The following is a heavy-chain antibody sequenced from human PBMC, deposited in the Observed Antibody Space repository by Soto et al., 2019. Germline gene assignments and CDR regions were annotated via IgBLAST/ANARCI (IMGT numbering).Heavy chain of an antibody. Sequence: ASVKVSCKTSGYSFTSYFIHWVRQAPGQGLEWMGVINPSGGSTNYAQKLQGRVSMTRDRSTSTVHMELSSLRSDDTAMYYCAREYGNYDSSGYYAYWGQGTLVTVSS. D-gene: IGHD3-22*01. J-gene: IGHJ4*02. CDR3: AREYGNYDSSGYYAY. CDR2: INPSGGST. CDR1: GYSFTSYF. V-gene: IGHV1-46*01.